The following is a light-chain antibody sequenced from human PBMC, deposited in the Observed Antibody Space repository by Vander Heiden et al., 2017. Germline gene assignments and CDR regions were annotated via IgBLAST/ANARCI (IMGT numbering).Light chain of an antibody. CDR3: SLYTSSSSPV. CDR1: TTDVGTHYY. Sequence: QSALTQPASVSGSPGQSITISCTATTTDVGTHYYVSWYQQHPGKAPHLSMYDGSDRPSGVSNRFSGSKSGNTASLTISGLQADDEADYYCSLYTSSSSPVFGGGTKLTVL. J-gene: IGLJ3*02. CDR2: DGS. V-gene: IGLV2-14*03.